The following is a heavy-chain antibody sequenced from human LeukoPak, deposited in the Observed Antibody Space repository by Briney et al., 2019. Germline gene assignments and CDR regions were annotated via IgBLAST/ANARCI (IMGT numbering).Heavy chain of an antibody. V-gene: IGHV4-34*01. J-gene: IGHJ4*02. CDR3: ARPKRYSGSHEL. D-gene: IGHD1-26*01. Sequence: SETLSLTCAVYGGSFSGYYWSWIRQPPGKGLEWIGEINHSGSTNYNPSLKSRVTISVDTSKNQFSLKLSSVTAADTAVYYCARPKRYSGSHELWGQGTLVTVSS. CDR2: INHSGST. CDR1: GGSFSGYY.